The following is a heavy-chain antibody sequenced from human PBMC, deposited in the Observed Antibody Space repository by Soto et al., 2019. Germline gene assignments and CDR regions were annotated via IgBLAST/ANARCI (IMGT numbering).Heavy chain of an antibody. CDR3: ARDRWYYGSGTPPVNWFDP. CDR2: ISAYNGNT. Sequence: QVQLVQSGAEVKKPGASVKVSCKASGYTFTSYGISWVRQAPGQGLEWMGWISAYNGNTNYAQKLQGRVTMTTDTSTSTAYMELRSLRSDDTAVYYCARDRWYYGSGTPPVNWFDPWGQGTRVTVSS. V-gene: IGHV1-18*04. D-gene: IGHD3-10*01. CDR1: GYTFTSYG. J-gene: IGHJ5*02.